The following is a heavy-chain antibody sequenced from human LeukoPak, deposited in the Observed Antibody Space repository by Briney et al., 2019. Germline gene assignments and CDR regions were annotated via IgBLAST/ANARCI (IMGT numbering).Heavy chain of an antibody. CDR1: GFTFSDYS. CDR2: IGSSSGTI. V-gene: IGHV3-48*02. D-gene: IGHD3-10*01. CDR3: ARERSGPFDY. Sequence: GGSLRLSCAASGFTFSDYSMNWVRQAPGKGLEWVSYIGSSSGTISYADSVRGRFTISRDNARNSLYLQMNSLTDEDTAVYYCARERSGPFDYWGQGTLVTVSS. J-gene: IGHJ4*02.